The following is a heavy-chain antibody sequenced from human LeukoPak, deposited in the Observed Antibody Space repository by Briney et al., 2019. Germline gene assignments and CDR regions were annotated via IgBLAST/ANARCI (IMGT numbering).Heavy chain of an antibody. J-gene: IGHJ4*02. D-gene: IGHD3-22*01. CDR3: ARERISGYYDYYFDY. CDR2: IYTSGST. V-gene: IGHV4-4*07. CDR1: GGSISSYY. Sequence: PSETLSLTCTVSGGSISSYYWNWIRQPAGKGLEWIGRIYTSGSTNYNPSLKSRVTMSVDTSKNQFSLKLSSVTAADTAVYYRARERISGYYDYYFDYWGQGTLVTVSS.